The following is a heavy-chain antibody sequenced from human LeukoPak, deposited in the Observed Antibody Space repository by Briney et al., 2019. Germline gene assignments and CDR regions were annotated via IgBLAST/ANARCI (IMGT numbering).Heavy chain of an antibody. CDR3: ASTLWFGDPRGAFDI. Sequence: GGSLRLSCAASGFTFSGDYMSWIRQAPGKGLEWVSYISSVGSSTVYADSVKGRFTISRDNAKSSLFLQMNSLRAEDTAVYYCASTLWFGDPRGAFDIWGQGTMVTVSS. V-gene: IGHV3-11*01. J-gene: IGHJ3*02. CDR2: ISSVGSST. D-gene: IGHD3-10*01. CDR1: GFTFSGDY.